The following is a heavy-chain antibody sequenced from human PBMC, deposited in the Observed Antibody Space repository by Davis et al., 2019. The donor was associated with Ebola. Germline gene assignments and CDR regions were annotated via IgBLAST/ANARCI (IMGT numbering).Heavy chain of an antibody. D-gene: IGHD2-15*01. V-gene: IGHV1-2*02. Sequence: ASVKVSCKASGHNFNGYFMHWVRQAPGQGLEWMGWINPNSGGTNYAQKFQGRVTLTRDTSISTAYMELSRLRSDDTAVYYCARVPLGYCSSASCSYWGQGTLVTVSS. CDR1: GHNFNGYF. J-gene: IGHJ4*02. CDR2: INPNSGGT. CDR3: ARVPLGYCSSASCSY.